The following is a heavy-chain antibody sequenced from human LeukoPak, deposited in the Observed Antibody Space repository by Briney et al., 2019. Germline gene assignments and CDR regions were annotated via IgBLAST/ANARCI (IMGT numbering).Heavy chain of an antibody. V-gene: IGHV3-30*02. J-gene: IGHJ6*03. CDR3: AKVGYGDYGYYYMDV. CDR2: IRYDGSNK. Sequence: GGSLRLSCAASGFTFSSYGMHWVRQAPGKGLEWVAVIRYDGSNKYYADSVKGRFTISRDNSKNTLYLQMNSLRAEDTAVYYCAKVGYGDYGYYYMDVWGKGTTVTVSS. D-gene: IGHD4-17*01. CDR1: GFTFSSYG.